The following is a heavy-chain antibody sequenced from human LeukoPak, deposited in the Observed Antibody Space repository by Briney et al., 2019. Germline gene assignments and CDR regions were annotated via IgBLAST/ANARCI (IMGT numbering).Heavy chain of an antibody. CDR2: IYSGGST. Sequence: GGSLRLSSSASGFTFSTYFMHWVRQTPGKGLEWVSLIYSGGSTSYADSVRGRFTISRDNSKNTLYLQMNSLRAEDTAVYYCARIETVADAYDIWGQGTLVTVSS. D-gene: IGHD1-1*01. V-gene: IGHV3-66*01. CDR1: GFTFSTYF. CDR3: ARIETVADAYDI. J-gene: IGHJ3*02.